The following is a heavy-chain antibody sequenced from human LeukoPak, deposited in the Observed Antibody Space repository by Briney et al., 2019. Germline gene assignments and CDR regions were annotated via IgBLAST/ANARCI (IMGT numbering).Heavy chain of an antibody. Sequence: GGSLRLTCAASGFTFSRSGMHRVPQAPGKGLEWVAVISYDGSNKYCADSVKGRFTISRDNSKNTLYLQMNSLRAEDTAVYYCAKTYYYDSSGYSIWGQGTMVTVSS. V-gene: IGHV3-30*18. D-gene: IGHD3-22*01. CDR2: ISYDGSNK. CDR1: GFTFSRSG. J-gene: IGHJ3*02. CDR3: AKTYYYDSSGYSI.